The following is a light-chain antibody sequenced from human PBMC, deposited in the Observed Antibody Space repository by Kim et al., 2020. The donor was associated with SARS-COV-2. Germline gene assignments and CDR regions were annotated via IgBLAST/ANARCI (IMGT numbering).Light chain of an antibody. Sequence: VSPGQTASITCSEDKWGEKYACWYQQKPGQSPGLVIYQDSKRPSGIPERFSGSNSGNTATLTISGTQAMDEADYYCQAWDSSTVVFGGGTQLTVL. V-gene: IGLV3-1*01. CDR1: KWGEKY. CDR2: QDS. CDR3: QAWDSSTVV. J-gene: IGLJ2*01.